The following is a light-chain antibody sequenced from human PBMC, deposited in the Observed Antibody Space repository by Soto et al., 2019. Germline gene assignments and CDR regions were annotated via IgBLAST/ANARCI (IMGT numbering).Light chain of an antibody. CDR2: EGT. J-gene: IGLJ7*01. V-gene: IGLV2-23*01. CDR3: CSYAGSRTFV. CDR1: SSDVGAYNL. Sequence: QSALTQPACVSGSPGQSITVSCTGTSSDVGAYNLVSWYQQHPGKAPRLIIYEGTKRPSGISHRFSGSKSDNTASLTISGLRAEDEAHYHCCSYAGSRTFVFGGGTQLTVL.